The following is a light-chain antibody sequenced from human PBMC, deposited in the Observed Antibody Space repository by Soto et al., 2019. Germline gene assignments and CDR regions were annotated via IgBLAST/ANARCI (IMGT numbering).Light chain of an antibody. Sequence: EIVWTQSPGTLSLSPGERATLSCRASESVSNCYLAWHQQKPGQAPRLLIYGASGRAAAIPDRFRGSWSGTDFILTISRLEREDFALYYCQHYVTSVTFGGGTKVEIK. CDR2: GAS. J-gene: IGKJ4*01. CDR1: ESVSNCY. V-gene: IGKV3-20*01. CDR3: QHYVTSVT.